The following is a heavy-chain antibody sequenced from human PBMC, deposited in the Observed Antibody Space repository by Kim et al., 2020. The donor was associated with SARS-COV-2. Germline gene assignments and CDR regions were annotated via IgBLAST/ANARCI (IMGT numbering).Heavy chain of an antibody. CDR3: ARELYYYGSGSCFDY. V-gene: IGHV3-21*01. D-gene: IGHD3-10*01. Sequence: SVRGRFTISRDNAKNSLYLQLNVLRAEDTAVYYCARELYYYGSGSCFDYWGQGTLVTVSA. J-gene: IGHJ4*02.